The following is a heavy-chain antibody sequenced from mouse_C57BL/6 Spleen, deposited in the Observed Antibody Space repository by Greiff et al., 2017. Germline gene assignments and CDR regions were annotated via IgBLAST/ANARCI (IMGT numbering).Heavy chain of an antibody. CDR3: ARKNSYYCDY. CDR1: GYTFTSYW. Sequence: QVQLQQPGAELVMPGASVKLSCKASGYTFTSYWMHWVKQRPGQGLEWIGEIDPSDSYTNYNQKFKGKSTLTVDKSSSTAYMQLSSLTSEDSAVYYCARKNSYYCDYWGQGTTLTVSS. CDR2: IDPSDSYT. J-gene: IGHJ2*01. V-gene: IGHV1-69*01.